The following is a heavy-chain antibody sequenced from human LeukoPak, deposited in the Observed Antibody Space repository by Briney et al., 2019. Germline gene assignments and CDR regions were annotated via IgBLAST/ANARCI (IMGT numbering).Heavy chain of an antibody. D-gene: IGHD3-16*01. CDR3: ARRAGGHYYFDY. V-gene: IGHV1-46*01. J-gene: IGHJ4*02. Sequence: ASVKVSCNASGYIFSSYYMHWMRQAPGQGLERMGIINTSSGSTSYAQKFQDRVKMTRDTSRSTVYMELSSLRSEDTAVYYCARRAGGHYYFDYWGQGTLVTVSS. CDR2: INTSSGST. CDR1: GYIFSSYY.